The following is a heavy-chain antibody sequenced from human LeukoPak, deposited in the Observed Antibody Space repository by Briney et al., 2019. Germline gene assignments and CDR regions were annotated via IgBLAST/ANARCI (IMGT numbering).Heavy chain of an antibody. Sequence: GGSLRLPCAASGFTFSSYGMHWVRQAPGKGLEWVAVIWHDGSNKYYADSVKGRFTISRDNSKNTLYLQMNSLRAEDTAVYYCARNHGSGSYPSPFDYWGQGTLVTVSS. V-gene: IGHV3-33*01. CDR1: GFTFSSYG. J-gene: IGHJ4*02. CDR2: IWHDGSNK. D-gene: IGHD3-10*01. CDR3: ARNHGSGSYPSPFDY.